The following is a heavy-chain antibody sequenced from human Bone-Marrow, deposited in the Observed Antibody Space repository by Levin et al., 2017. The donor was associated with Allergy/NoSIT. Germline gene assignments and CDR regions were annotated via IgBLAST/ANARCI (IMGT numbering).Heavy chain of an antibody. J-gene: IGHJ6*02. V-gene: IGHV4-59*01. CDR3: ARVNTNGSGSPWAPYDYYGMDV. Sequence: SQTLSLTCTVSGGSISSSYWSWIRPPPGKGLEWIGYIYYSGSTNYNPSLKSRVTISVDTSKNQFSLKLSSVTAADTAVYYCARVNTNGSGSPWAPYDYYGMDVWGQGTTVTVSS. D-gene: IGHD3-10*01. CDR1: GGSISSSY. CDR2: IYYSGST.